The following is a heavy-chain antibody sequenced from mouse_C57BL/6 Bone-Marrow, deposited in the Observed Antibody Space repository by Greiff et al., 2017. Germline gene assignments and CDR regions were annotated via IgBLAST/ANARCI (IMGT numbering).Heavy chain of an antibody. Sequence: VQVVESGPGLVAPSQSLSITCTVSGFSLTSYAISWVRQPPGKGLEWLGVIWTGGGTNYNSALKSRLSISKDNSKSQVFLKMNSLQTDDTARYYCARTTVVATDYAMDYWGQGTSVTVSS. CDR2: IWTGGGT. CDR3: ARTTVVATDYAMDY. V-gene: IGHV2-9-1*01. CDR1: GFSLTSYA. D-gene: IGHD1-1*01. J-gene: IGHJ4*01.